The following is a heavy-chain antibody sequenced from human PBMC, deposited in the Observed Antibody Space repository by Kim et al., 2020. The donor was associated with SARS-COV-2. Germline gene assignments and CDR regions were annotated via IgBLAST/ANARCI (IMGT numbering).Heavy chain of an antibody. V-gene: IGHV4-34*01. CDR3: AREPELPYYYDSSGYWDS. Sequence: SETLSLTCAVYGGSFSGYYWSWIRQPPGKGLEWIGEINHSGSTNYNPSLKSRVTISVDTSKNQFSLKLSSVTAAYTAVYYCAREPELPYYYDSSGYWDSWGQGTLVTVSS. D-gene: IGHD3-22*01. CDR1: GGSFSGYY. CDR2: INHSGST. J-gene: IGHJ5*02.